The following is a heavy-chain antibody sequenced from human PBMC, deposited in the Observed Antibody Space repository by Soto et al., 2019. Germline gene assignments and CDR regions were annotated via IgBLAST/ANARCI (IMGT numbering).Heavy chain of an antibody. V-gene: IGHV3-23*01. D-gene: IGHD6-13*01. CDR3: AKEERPQLAIYYYYYYLDV. Sequence: EVQLLESGGGLVQPGGSLRLSCAASGFTFSSYAMSWVRQAPGKGLEWVSAISGSGGSTYYADSVKGRFTISRDNSKNTLDLQMNNQRGEDTAVYYCAKEERPQLAIYYYYYYLDVWGKGTTVTVSS. CDR1: GFTFSSYA. J-gene: IGHJ6*03. CDR2: ISGSGGST.